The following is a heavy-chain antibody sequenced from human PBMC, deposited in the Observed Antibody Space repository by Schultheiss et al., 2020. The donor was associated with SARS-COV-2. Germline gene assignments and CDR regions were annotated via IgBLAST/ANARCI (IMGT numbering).Heavy chain of an antibody. CDR3: ARLTGYSNYARRGYYYYYYGMDV. Sequence: SETLSLTCTVSGGSISSSSYYWGWIRQHPGKGLEWIGYIYYSGSTYYNPSLKSRVTISVDTSKNQFSLKLSSVTAADTAVYYCARLTGYSNYARRGYYYYYYGMDVWGQGTTVTVSS. D-gene: IGHD4-11*01. J-gene: IGHJ6*02. V-gene: IGHV4-31*03. CDR2: IYYSGST. CDR1: GGSISSSSYY.